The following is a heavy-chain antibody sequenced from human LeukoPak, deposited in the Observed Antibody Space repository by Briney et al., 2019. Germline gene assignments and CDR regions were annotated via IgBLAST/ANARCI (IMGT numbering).Heavy chain of an antibody. J-gene: IGHJ4*02. D-gene: IGHD6-13*01. V-gene: IGHV4-39*01. Sequence: PSETLSLTCTVSGGSISSSSYYWGWIRQPPGKGLEWIGSIYYSGSTYYNPSLKSRVTISVDTSKNQFFLKLSSVTAADTAVYYCARTYSSSWFVGYWGQGTLVTVSS. CDR2: IYYSGST. CDR1: GGSISSSSYY. CDR3: ARTYSSSWFVGY.